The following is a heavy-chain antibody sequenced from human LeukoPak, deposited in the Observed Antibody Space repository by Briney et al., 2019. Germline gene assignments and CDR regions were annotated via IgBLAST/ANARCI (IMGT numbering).Heavy chain of an antibody. D-gene: IGHD6-13*01. J-gene: IGHJ4*02. V-gene: IGHV3-9*01. Sequence: GGSLRLSCAASGFTFDDYAMHWVRQAPGKGLEWVSDISWNSGSIGYADSVKGRFTISRDNAKNSLYLQMNSLRAEDTALYYCATSSSWSDFDYWGQGTLVTVSS. CDR1: GFTFDDYA. CDR3: ATSSSWSDFDY. CDR2: ISWNSGSI.